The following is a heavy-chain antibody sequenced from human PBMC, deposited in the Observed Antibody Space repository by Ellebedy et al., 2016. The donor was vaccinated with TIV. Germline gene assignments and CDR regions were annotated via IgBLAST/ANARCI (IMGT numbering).Heavy chain of an antibody. CDR1: GYTFTGYY. D-gene: IGHD2-8*01. Sequence: AASVKVSCKASGYTFTGYYMHWVRQAPGQGLEWMGWINPNSGGTNYAQKFQGRVTMTRDTSISTAYMELSRLRSDDTAVYYCARISSKVYAGDDAFDIWGQGTMVTVSS. CDR2: INPNSGGT. V-gene: IGHV1-2*02. CDR3: ARISSKVYAGDDAFDI. J-gene: IGHJ3*02.